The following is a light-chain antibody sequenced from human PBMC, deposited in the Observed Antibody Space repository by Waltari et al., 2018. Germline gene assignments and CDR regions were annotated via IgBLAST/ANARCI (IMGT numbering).Light chain of an antibody. J-gene: IGKJ5*01. CDR3: QQYNDWHLIT. CDR2: DAS. V-gene: IGKV3-15*01. CDR1: QSVSIN. Sequence: EVVMTQSPATLSVFPGERATFSCRASQSVSINLAWYQQKPGQAPRLLIYDASTRATGIPARFSGSGSGTEFTLTISSLQSEDFANYYCQQYNDWHLITFGQGTRLEIK.